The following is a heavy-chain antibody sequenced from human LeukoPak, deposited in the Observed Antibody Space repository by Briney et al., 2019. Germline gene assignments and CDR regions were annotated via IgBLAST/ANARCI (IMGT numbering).Heavy chain of an antibody. CDR2: IIPIFGTA. J-gene: IGHJ3*02. D-gene: IGHD3-9*01. V-gene: IGHV1-69*13. CDR3: ARDARFDWLLSRGAFDI. CDR1: GYTFTSNY. Sequence: ASVKVSCKAFGYTFTSNYMHWVRQAPGQGLEWMGGIIPIFGTANYAQKFQGRVTITADESTSTAYMELSSLRSEDTAVYYCARDARFDWLLSRGAFDIWGQGTMVTVSS.